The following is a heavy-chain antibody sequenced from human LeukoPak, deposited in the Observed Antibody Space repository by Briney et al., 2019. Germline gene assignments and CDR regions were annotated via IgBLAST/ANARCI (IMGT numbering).Heavy chain of an antibody. D-gene: IGHD1-7*01. Sequence: GASVKVSCRASGYTFTSYDINWVRQATGQGLEWMGWMNPNSGNTGYAQKFQGRVTMTRNTSISTAYMELRSLRSDDTAMYYCARANNWNYALGYWGQGTLVTVSS. CDR1: GYTFTSYD. CDR3: ARANNWNYALGY. CDR2: MNPNSGNT. V-gene: IGHV1-8*01. J-gene: IGHJ4*02.